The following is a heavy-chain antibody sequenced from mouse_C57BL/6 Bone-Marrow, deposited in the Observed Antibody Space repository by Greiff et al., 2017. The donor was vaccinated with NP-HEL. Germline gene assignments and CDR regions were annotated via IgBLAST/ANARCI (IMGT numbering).Heavy chain of an antibody. CDR2: LDPENGDT. J-gene: IGHJ3*01. CDR3: TLYPAWFAY. CDR1: GFNIKDDY. Sequence: EVQLQQSGAELVRPGASVKLSCTASGFNIKDDYMHWVKQRPEQGLEWIGWLDPENGDTEYASKFQGKATITADTSSNTAYLQLSSLTSEDTAVYYCTLYPAWFAYWGQGTLVTVSA. V-gene: IGHV14-4*01.